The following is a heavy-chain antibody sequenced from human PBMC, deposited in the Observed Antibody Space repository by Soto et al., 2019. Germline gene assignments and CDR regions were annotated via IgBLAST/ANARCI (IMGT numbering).Heavy chain of an antibody. CDR1: GGSISSYY. D-gene: IGHD2-15*01. CDR2: IYYSGST. CDR3: ARDREVVAGGDAFDI. V-gene: IGHV4-59*01. J-gene: IGHJ3*02. Sequence: QVQLQESGPGLVKPSETLSLTCTVSGGSISSYYWSWIRQPPGKGLEWIGYIYYSGSTNYNPSLKSRVTISVDTSKNQFSLKLSSVTAADTAVYYCARDREVVAGGDAFDIWGQGTMVTVSS.